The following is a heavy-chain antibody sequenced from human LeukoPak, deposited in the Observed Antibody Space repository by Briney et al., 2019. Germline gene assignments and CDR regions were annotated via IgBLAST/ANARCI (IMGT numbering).Heavy chain of an antibody. CDR2: ITGSVVNT. D-gene: IGHD2-15*01. CDR3: AKDYTGSSDN. Sequence: GGSLRLSCAASGFTFSSYEMTWVRQAPGKGLEWVSTITGSVVNTYYADSVKGRFTISRDNSKSMLYLQMNSLRAEDTALYYCAKDYTGSSDNWGQGTLVTVSS. CDR1: GFTFSSYE. V-gene: IGHV3-23*01. J-gene: IGHJ4*02.